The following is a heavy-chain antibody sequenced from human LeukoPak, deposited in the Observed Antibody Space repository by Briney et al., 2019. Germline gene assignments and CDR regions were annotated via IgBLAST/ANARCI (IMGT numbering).Heavy chain of an antibody. CDR1: GGSISSYY. Sequence: SETLSLTCPVSGGSISSYYWSWIRQPPGKGPEWIGYIYYSGSTNYNPSLKSRVTISVDMSKNQFSLKLSSVTAADTAVYYCARGVDRAYYYGSGRNYFDYWGQGTLVTVSS. D-gene: IGHD3-10*01. J-gene: IGHJ4*02. CDR3: ARGVDRAYYYGSGRNYFDY. V-gene: IGHV4-59*01. CDR2: IYYSGST.